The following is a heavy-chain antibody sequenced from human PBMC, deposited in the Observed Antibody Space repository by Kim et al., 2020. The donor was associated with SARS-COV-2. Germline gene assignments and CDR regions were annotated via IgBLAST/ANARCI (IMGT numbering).Heavy chain of an antibody. J-gene: IGHJ4*02. V-gene: IGHV4-34*01. CDR3: ASGGGLATVVPSTGEHDY. D-gene: IGHD4-17*01. CDR2: INHSGST. CDR1: GGSFSGYY. Sequence: SETLSLTCAVYGGSFSGYYWSWIRQPPGKGLEWIGEINHSGSTNYNPSLKSRVTISVDTSKNQFSLKLSSVTAADTAVYYCASGGGLATVVPSTGEHDYWGQGTLVTVSS.